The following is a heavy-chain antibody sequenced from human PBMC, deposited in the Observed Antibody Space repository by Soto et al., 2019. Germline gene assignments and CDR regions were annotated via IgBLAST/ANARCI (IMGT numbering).Heavy chain of an antibody. D-gene: IGHD1-26*01. CDR3: ASVPTSAPFHS. J-gene: IGHJ4*02. CDR1: GGSISSGDYY. Sequence: QVQLQESGPGLVKPSQTLSLTCTVSGGSISSGDYYWSWIRQPPGKGLEWIGYIYYSGSTYYHPPLNNRVILSPDTFTPQFSLKLSSVTAADTAVYYFASVPTSAPFHSCGQGILVTVSS. CDR2: IYYSGST. V-gene: IGHV4-30-4*01.